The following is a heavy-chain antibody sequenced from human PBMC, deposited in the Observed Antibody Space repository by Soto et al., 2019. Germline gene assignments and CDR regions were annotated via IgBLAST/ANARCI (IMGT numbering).Heavy chain of an antibody. V-gene: IGHV1-69*13. J-gene: IGHJ6*02. CDR3: ASYSNYGNYYYYGMDV. CDR2: IIPIFGTA. CDR1: GGTFSSYA. Sequence: SVKVSCKASGGTFSSYAISWVRQAPGQGLEWMGGIIPIFGTANYAQKFQGRVTITADESTSTAYMELSSLRSEDTAVYYCASYSNYGNYYYYGMDVWGQGTTVTVSS. D-gene: IGHD4-4*01.